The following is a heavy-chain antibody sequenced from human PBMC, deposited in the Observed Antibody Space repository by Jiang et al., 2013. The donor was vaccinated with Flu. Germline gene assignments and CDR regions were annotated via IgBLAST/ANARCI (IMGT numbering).Heavy chain of an antibody. CDR2: TYYRSRWHT. V-gene: IGHV6-1*01. CDR1: GDSVSSNSAA. D-gene: IGHD3-16*02. J-gene: IGHJ3*01. Sequence: QTLSLTCVISGDSVSSNSAAWNWIRQSPSRGLEWPGRTYYRSRWHTDYAVSAKGRITMKVDTSKNQFSLQLSSVTPEDTALYYCVRGASDRRAFDVWGQGTMVTVSS. CDR3: VRGASDRRAFDV.